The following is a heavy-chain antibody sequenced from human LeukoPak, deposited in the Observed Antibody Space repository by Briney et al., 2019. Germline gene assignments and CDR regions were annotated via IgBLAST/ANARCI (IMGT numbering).Heavy chain of an antibody. CDR2: IKQDGSEK. Sequence: GGSLRLSCAASGFTFSSYWMSWVRQAPGKGLEWVANIKQDGSEKYYVDSVKGRFTISRDNAKNSLYLQMNSLRAEDTAVYYCARSVPQFSGWSPNWYFDLWGRGTLVTVSS. CDR3: ARSVPQFSGWSPNWYFDL. D-gene: IGHD6-19*01. CDR1: GFTFSSYW. J-gene: IGHJ2*01. V-gene: IGHV3-7*01.